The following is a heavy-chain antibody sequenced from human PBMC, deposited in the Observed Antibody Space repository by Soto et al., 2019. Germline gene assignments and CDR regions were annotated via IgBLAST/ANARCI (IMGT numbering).Heavy chain of an antibody. J-gene: IGHJ5*02. V-gene: IGHV4-34*01. D-gene: IGHD3-16*01. CDR1: GGFLSESY. CDR3: VRIRYQLPSSVLWLDP. CDR2: INHVGGT. Sequence: SETLSLTXAVYGGFLSESYWTWIRQPPGKGLEWIGEINHVGGTNYNPSLKSRVTMPVDTSQNQFSLRLISVTAADTAMYFCVRIRYQLPSSVLWLDPWGQGTPVTVS.